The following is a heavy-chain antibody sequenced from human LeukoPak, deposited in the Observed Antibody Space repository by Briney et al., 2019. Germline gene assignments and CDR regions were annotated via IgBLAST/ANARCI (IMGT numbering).Heavy chain of an antibody. CDR1: GGSISSSSYY. CDR3: ARHAPVVVTASFDY. D-gene: IGHD2-21*02. J-gene: IGHJ4*02. CDR2: IYYSGIT. Sequence: SETLSLXCTVSGGSISSSSYYWGWIRQPRGKGLEWIGSIYYSGITYYNPSLKSRVTISVDTSKNQFSLKLSSVTAADTAVYYCARHAPVVVTASFDYWGQGTLVTVSS. V-gene: IGHV4-39*01.